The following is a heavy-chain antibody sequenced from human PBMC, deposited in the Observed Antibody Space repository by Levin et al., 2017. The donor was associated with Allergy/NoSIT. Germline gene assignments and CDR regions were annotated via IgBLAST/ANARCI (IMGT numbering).Heavy chain of an antibody. CDR2: ISGGGGTT. CDR3: AKEMTVIGAAGNFDH. D-gene: IGHD6-13*01. Sequence: PGGSLILSCSASGFTFDKYAMNWVRQAPGRGLEWVSVISGGGGTTFYADSVRGRFSVSRDNSKNTLYLEMKSLGVDDTAMYYCAKEMTVIGAAGNFDHWGQGTLVTVSA. J-gene: IGHJ4*02. CDR1: GFTFDKYA. V-gene: IGHV3-23*01.